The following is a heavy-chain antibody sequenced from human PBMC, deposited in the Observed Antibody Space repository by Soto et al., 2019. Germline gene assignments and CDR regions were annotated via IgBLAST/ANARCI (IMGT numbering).Heavy chain of an antibody. J-gene: IGHJ4*02. V-gene: IGHV4-39*01. Sequence: QLQLQESGPGLVKPSETLSLTCTVSDGSISSSSYYWGWIRQPPGKGLEWIGSIYYSGSTYYNPSLKSRVTISVDTSKNQFSLKLSSVTAADTAVYYCARREGTAMVFDYWGQGTLVTVSS. CDR3: ARREGTAMVFDY. D-gene: IGHD5-18*01. CDR1: DGSISSSSYY. CDR2: IYYSGST.